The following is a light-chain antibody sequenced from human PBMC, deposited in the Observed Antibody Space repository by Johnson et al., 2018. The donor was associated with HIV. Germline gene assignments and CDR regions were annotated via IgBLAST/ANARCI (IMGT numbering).Light chain of an antibody. CDR2: KND. CDR1: SSNIGNNY. CDR3: GAWDASLSTGGV. Sequence: QSVFTQPPSVSAAPGQKVTISCSGSSSNIGNNYVSWYQQLPGTAPKLLIYKNDKRPSGIPDRFSGSKSGTSATLGITGLQTGDEADYYCGAWDASLSTGGVFGTGTKVTVL. J-gene: IGLJ1*01. V-gene: IGLV1-51*02.